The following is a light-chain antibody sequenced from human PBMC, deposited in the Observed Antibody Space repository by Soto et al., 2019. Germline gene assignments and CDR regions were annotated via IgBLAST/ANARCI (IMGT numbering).Light chain of an antibody. CDR3: QQSYSNPRT. V-gene: IGKV1-39*01. Sequence: RVSQYPSSLSASDGDRVTITCRASQSIRTCLNWYQQTPGKAPKLLIYGASSLQSGVPSRFTGSGSETDFTPTINTLQPEDFGTYYCQQSYSNPRTFGQGTKVDIK. J-gene: IGKJ1*01. CDR1: QSIRTC. CDR2: GAS.